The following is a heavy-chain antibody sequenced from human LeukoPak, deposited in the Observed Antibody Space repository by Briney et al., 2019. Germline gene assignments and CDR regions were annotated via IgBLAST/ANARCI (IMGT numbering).Heavy chain of an antibody. J-gene: IGHJ4*02. CDR1: GFTFSSYA. V-gene: IGHV3-23*01. Sequence: QSGGSLRLSCAASGFTFSSYAMSWVRQAPGKGLEWVSAISGSGGSTYYADSVKGRFTISRDNSKNTLYLQMNSLRAEDTAVYYCARSGALTSPLYFNYWGQGTLVTVSS. D-gene: IGHD3-10*01. CDR3: ARSGALTSPLYFNY. CDR2: ISGSGGST.